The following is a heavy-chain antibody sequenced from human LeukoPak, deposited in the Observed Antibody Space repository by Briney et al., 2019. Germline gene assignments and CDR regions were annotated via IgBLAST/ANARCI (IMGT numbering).Heavy chain of an antibody. D-gene: IGHD3-22*01. CDR3: VKDRPNYYGSNGHYYRQNGDY. Sequence: GGSLRLSCAASGFTFNIYWMHWVRQVPGKGLVWVSRIDSHGSGTNYADSVKGRFTISRDNAKNTLYLQMNSLRAGDTAIYYCVKDRPNYYGSNGHYYRQNGDYWGQGTLVAVSS. CDR1: GFTFNIYW. V-gene: IGHV3-74*01. J-gene: IGHJ4*02. CDR2: IDSHGSGT.